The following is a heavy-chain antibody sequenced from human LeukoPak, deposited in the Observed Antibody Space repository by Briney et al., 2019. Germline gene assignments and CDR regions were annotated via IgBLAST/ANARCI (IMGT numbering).Heavy chain of an antibody. CDR2: IKQDESEK. Sequence: GGSLRLSCSASGFTFSNYWMSWVRQAPGKGLEWVANIKQDESEKYYVDSVKGRFTISRDNAKSSLYLQMNSLRAEDTAVYYCARALDSSSSRYQAFEEWGQGTLVTVSS. D-gene: IGHD2-2*01. CDR3: ARALDSSSSRYQAFEE. V-gene: IGHV3-7*01. CDR1: GFTFSNYW. J-gene: IGHJ4*02.